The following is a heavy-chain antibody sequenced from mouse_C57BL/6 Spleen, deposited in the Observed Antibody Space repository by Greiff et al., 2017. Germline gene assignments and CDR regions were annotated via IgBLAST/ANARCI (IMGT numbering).Heavy chain of an antibody. J-gene: IGHJ4*01. V-gene: IGHV2-9-1*01. D-gene: IGHD1-1*01. Sequence: VQLQQSGPGLVAPSQSLSITCTVSGFSLTSYPISWVRQPPGKGLEWLGVLWTGGGTNYNSALESRLSISKDNSKSQVFLKMNSLQTDDAARYYCATNYYGGAMDYWGQGTSVTVSS. CDR1: GFSLTSYP. CDR3: ATNYYGGAMDY. CDR2: LWTGGGT.